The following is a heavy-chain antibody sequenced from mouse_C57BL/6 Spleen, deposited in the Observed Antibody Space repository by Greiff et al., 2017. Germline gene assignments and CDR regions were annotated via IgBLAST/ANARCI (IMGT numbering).Heavy chain of an antibody. CDR3: ARDGYYGSSYGFAY. J-gene: IGHJ3*01. Sequence: VQLKQSGPELVKPGASVKMSCKASGYTFTDYNMHWVKQSHGKSLEWIGYINPNNGGTSYNQKFKGKATLTVNKSSSTAYMELRSLTSEDSAVYYCARDGYYGSSYGFAYWGQGTLVTVSA. CDR1: GYTFTDYN. D-gene: IGHD1-1*01. V-gene: IGHV1-22*01. CDR2: INPNNGGT.